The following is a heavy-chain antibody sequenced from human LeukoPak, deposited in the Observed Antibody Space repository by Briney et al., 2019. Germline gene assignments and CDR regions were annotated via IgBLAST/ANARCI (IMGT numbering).Heavy chain of an antibody. D-gene: IGHD3-22*01. V-gene: IGHV3-21*01. J-gene: IGHJ4*02. CDR2: ISSRSSYI. CDR1: GFTFSNYT. Sequence: GGSLRLSCAASGFTFSNYTMNCVRQAPGQGLEWVSSISSRSSYIYYADSTQGRFTNSRDTDKNSMYLQMNSMRAEDTAVYYCVSVPYYYHSCFWGQGTLVTVSS. CDR3: VSVPYYYHSCF.